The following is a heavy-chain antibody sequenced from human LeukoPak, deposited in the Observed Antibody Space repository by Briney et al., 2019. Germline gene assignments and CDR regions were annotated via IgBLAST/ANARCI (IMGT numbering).Heavy chain of an antibody. CDR3: AREVAWFDP. V-gene: IGHV4-59*01. CDR1: GGSISSYY. D-gene: IGHD2-15*01. J-gene: IGHJ5*02. CDR2: IYYSGST. Sequence: SETLSLTCTVSGGSISSYYWSWIRQPPGKGLEWIGYIYYSGSTNYNPSLKSRVTISVDTSKSQFSLKLSSVTAADTAVYYCAREVAWFDPWGQGTLVTVSS.